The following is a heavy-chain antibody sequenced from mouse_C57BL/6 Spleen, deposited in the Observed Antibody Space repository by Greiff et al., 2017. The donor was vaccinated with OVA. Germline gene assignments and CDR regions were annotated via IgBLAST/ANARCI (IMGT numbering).Heavy chain of an antibody. D-gene: IGHD2-2*01. J-gene: IGHJ3*01. CDR2: ISDGGSYT. CDR3: GRDGKVTTGFAY. CDR1: GFTFSSYA. V-gene: IGHV5-4*01. Sequence: EVKLVESGGGLVKPGGSLKLSCAASGFTFSSYAMSWVRQTPEKRLEWVATISDGGSYTYYPDNVKGRFTISRDNAKNNLYLQMSHLKSEDTAMFYCGRDGKVTTGFAYWGQGTLVAVST.